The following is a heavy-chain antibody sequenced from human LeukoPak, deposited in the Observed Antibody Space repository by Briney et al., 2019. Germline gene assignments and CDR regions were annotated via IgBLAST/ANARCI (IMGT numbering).Heavy chain of an antibody. CDR1: GFTFSSYS. J-gene: IGHJ4*02. CDR3: ARAGKVAPSDY. D-gene: IGHD4-23*01. Sequence: GGSLRLSCAASGFTFSSYSMNWVRQAPGKGLEWVSYISSSSSTIYYADSVKGRFTISRDDAKNSLYLQMNSLRAEDTAVYYCARAGKVAPSDYWGQGTLVTVSS. V-gene: IGHV3-48*04. CDR2: ISSSSSTI.